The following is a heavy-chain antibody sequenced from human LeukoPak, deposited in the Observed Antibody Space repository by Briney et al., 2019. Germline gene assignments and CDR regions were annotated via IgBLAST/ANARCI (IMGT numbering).Heavy chain of an antibody. V-gene: IGHV5-51*01. CDR1: GYTFGGYW. CDR3: ASPAPYYYDSSGYVSANIPRSNDAFDI. Sequence: GESLKISCKASGYTFGGYWIGWVRQMPGKGLECMGIIYPADSDTRYSPSFQGQVTISADKSISTAYLQWSSLKASDTAMYYCASPAPYYYDSSGYVSANIPRSNDAFDIWGQGTMVTVSS. D-gene: IGHD3-22*01. J-gene: IGHJ3*02. CDR2: IYPADSDT.